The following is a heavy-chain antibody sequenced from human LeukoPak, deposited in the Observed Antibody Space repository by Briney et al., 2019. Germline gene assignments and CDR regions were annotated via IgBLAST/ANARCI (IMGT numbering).Heavy chain of an antibody. CDR2: IYYSGST. CDR1: GGSISSSSYY. V-gene: IGHV4-39*01. D-gene: IGHD4-17*01. CDR3: ARRPYGDPDYYYYYGMDV. Sequence: PSETLSLTCTVSGGSISSSSYYWGWIRQPPGTGLEWIGSIYYSGSTYYNPSLKSRVTISVDTSKNQFSLKLSSVTAADTAVYYCARRPYGDPDYYYYYGMDVWGQGTTVTVSS. J-gene: IGHJ6*02.